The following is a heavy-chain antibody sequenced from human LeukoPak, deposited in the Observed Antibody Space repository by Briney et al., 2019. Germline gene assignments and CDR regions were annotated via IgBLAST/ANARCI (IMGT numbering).Heavy chain of an antibody. D-gene: IGHD5-18*01. V-gene: IGHV3-9*01. CDR3: AARWGYNGFDI. CDR2: INWNSGST. Sequence: SGGSLRLSCAGSGFTLDDYAMHWVRQAPGKGLEWVSGINWNSGSTRYAASVKGRFTISRDKSKNTLYLQMNSLRAEDTALFYCAARWGYNGFDIWGQGTMVAVSS. J-gene: IGHJ3*02. CDR1: GFTLDDYA.